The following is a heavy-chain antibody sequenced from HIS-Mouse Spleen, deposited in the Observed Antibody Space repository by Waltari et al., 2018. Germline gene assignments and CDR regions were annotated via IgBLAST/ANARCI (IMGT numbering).Heavy chain of an antibody. V-gene: IGHV1-18*01. CDR2: LRAYNGNT. D-gene: IGHD3-3*01. J-gene: IGHJ5*02. CDR3: ARSESRFLEWLDWFDP. Sequence: QVQLVQSGAEVKKPGASVKVSCKASGYTFTSYGISWVRQAPGQGLGWMGWLRAYNGNTNYAQKLQGRVTMTTDTSTSTAYMELRSLRSDDTAVYYCARSESRFLEWLDWFDPWGQGTLVTVSS. CDR1: GYTFTSYG.